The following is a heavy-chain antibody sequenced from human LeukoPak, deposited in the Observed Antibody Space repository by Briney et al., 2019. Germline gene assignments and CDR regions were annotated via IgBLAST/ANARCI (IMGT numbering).Heavy chain of an antibody. V-gene: IGHV4-59*01. CDR1: GGSISTYY. D-gene: IGHD5-18*01. J-gene: IGHJ4*02. CDR2: IYYSGST. CDR3: ARALWIQLFDY. Sequence: PSETLSLTCTVSGGSISTYYWSWIRQPPGKGLEWIGYIYYSGSTNYNPSLKSRVTISVDTSKNQFSLKLSSVTAADTAVYYCARALWIQLFDYWGQGTLVTVSS.